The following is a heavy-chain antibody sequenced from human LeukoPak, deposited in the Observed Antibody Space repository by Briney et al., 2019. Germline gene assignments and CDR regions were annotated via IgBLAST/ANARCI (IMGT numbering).Heavy chain of an antibody. CDR1: GDSVSSGSYY. CDR3: ARDRVTHYYGSGSHQINAFDI. CDR2: VYYGGNT. Sequence: PSETLSLTCTVSGDSVSSGSYYWGWIRQPPGKGLEWIGSVYYGGNTYSNPSLTSRLTISKDTSRNQISLKLSSVAVADTAVYYCARDRVTHYYGSGSHQINAFDIWGQGTMVTVSS. V-gene: IGHV4-39*07. J-gene: IGHJ3*02. D-gene: IGHD3-10*01.